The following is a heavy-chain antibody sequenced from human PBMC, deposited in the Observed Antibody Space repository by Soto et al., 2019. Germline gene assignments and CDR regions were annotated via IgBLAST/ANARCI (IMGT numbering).Heavy chain of an antibody. J-gene: IGHJ4*02. CDR3: ARSVVVAPMAY. V-gene: IGHV1-3*01. CDR2: INAGNGNT. D-gene: IGHD3-22*01. Sequence: QVQLVQSGAEVKKPGASVKVSCKASGYTFTSYAMHWVRQAPGQRLEWMGWINAGNGNTKYSQKFQGRVTITRDTTASTAYMELSSLRSEDTAVYYCARSVVVAPMAYWGQGTLVTVSS. CDR1: GYTFTSYA.